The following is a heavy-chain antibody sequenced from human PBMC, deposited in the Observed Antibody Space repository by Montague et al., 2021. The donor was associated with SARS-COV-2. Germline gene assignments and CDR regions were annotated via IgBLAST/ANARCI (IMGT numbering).Heavy chain of an antibody. Sequence: SETLSLTCGVSGGSLSGYHWSWIRQPPGKGLEWIGEIGPSGSTNYDPSLKSGVIISLDTSKNQFSLKLSSVTAADTAVYYCARGLIDITMMVVVFTGASLYFDYWGQGILVTVSS. CDR2: IGPSGST. J-gene: IGHJ4*02. V-gene: IGHV4-34*01. CDR1: GGSLSGYH. CDR3: ARGLIDITMMVVVFTGASLYFDY. D-gene: IGHD3-22*01.